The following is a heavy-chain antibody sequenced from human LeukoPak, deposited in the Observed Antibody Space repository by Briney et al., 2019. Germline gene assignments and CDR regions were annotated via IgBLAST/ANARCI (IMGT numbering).Heavy chain of an antibody. CDR3: ARWSQYSSGRAYYWYFDL. CDR1: GFTFSNYW. CDR2: IYHSGST. Sequence: GSLRLSCAASGFTFSNYWMNWVRQPPGKGLEWIGEIYHSGSTNYNPSLKSRVTVSVDKSKNQFSLKLSSVTAADTAVYYCARWSQYSSGRAYYWYFDLWGQGTLVTVSS. V-gene: IGHV4-4*02. D-gene: IGHD6-19*01. J-gene: IGHJ2*01.